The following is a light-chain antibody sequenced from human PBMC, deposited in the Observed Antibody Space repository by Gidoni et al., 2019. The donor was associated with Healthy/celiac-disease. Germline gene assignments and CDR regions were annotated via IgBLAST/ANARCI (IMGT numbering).Light chain of an antibody. Sequence: QSVLTQPPSASGTPGQRITISCSGRSSNIGSNYVYWYQQLPGTAPKLLIHTNSQRPSGVPDRFSGSKSGTSASLAISGLRSEDEADYYCAAWDDSLSGWVFGGGTKLTVL. V-gene: IGLV1-47*01. CDR1: SSNIGSNY. J-gene: IGLJ3*02. CDR2: TNS. CDR3: AAWDDSLSGWV.